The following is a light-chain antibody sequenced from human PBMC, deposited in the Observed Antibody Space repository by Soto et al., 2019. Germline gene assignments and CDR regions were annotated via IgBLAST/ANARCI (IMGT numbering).Light chain of an antibody. CDR1: SHDVGGYNF. V-gene: IGLV2-14*03. Sequence: QSVLTQPASVSGSPGQSITISCTGTSHDVGGYNFVSWYQHHPDNAPKLMIYDVTNRPSGISDRFSGSKSGNTASLTISGLQAEDEATYYCTSYSTTSPVVLGGGTKLTVL. CDR2: DVT. CDR3: TSYSTTSPVV. J-gene: IGLJ2*01.